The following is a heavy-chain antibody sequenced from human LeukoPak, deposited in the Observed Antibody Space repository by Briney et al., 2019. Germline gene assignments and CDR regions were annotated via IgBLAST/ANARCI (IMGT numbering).Heavy chain of an antibody. CDR1: GGSISSYY. CDR3: ARGPTRYYSDY. Sequence: SETLSLTCAVYGGSISSYYWSWIRQPPGKGLEWIGYIYYSGSTNYNPSLKSRVTISVDTSKNQFSLKLSSVTAADTAVYHCARGPTRYYSDYWGQGTLVTVSS. V-gene: IGHV4-59*01. J-gene: IGHJ4*02. CDR2: IYYSGST.